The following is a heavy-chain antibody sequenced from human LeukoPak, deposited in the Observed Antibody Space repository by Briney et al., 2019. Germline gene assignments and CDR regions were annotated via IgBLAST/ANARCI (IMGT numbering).Heavy chain of an antibody. CDR3: VRLQHFGDPH. CDR2: IYYDGKT. J-gene: IGHJ4*02. Sequence: WETLSLTCTVSGDSMSNSNSYWAWNRQPPGKGLEWIGSIYYDGKTYYSPSLRSRVTVSADTSKSQFSLKLSSVTAADTAVYFCVRLQHFGDPHWGQGTLVTVST. CDR1: GDSMSNSNSY. V-gene: IGHV4-39*01. D-gene: IGHD4-17*01.